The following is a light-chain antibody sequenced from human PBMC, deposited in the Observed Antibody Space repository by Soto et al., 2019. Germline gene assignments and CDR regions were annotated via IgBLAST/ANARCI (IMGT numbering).Light chain of an antibody. CDR3: QQYNNWPPDRT. Sequence: EIVLTQSPGTLSLSPGERATLSCRASQSISGTFLAWYQHKPGQAPRVLIYGASRRATGIPDRFSGSGSGTDFTLTISRLEPEDFAIYFCQQYNNWPPDRTFGQGTKVEIK. CDR1: QSISGTF. J-gene: IGKJ1*01. CDR2: GAS. V-gene: IGKV3-20*01.